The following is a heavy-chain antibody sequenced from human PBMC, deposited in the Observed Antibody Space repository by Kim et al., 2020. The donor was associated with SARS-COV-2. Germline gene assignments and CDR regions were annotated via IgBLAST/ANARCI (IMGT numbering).Heavy chain of an antibody. Sequence: SETLSLTCTVSGYSISSGYYWGWIRQPPGKGLEWIGSIYHSGSTYYNPSLKSRVTISVDTSKNQFSLKLSSVTAADTAVYYCARAAQWLLGTPNWFDPWGQGTLVTVSS. V-gene: IGHV4-38-2*02. CDR3: ARAAQWLLGTPNWFDP. J-gene: IGHJ5*02. CDR1: GYSISSGYY. D-gene: IGHD6-19*01. CDR2: IYHSGST.